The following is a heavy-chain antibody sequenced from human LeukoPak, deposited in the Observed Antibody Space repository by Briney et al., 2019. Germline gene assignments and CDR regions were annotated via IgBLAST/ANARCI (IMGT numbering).Heavy chain of an antibody. CDR1: GFTFSSSW. CDR3: ARGLVPGFLDY. Sequence: TGGSLRLSCAASGFTFSSSWMYWVRQAPGKGLVWVSRINSDESITTYADSVKGRFTISRDSAKNTLYLQMNSLRAEDTAVYYCARGLVPGFLDYWGQGTPVTVSS. V-gene: IGHV3-74*01. CDR2: INSDESIT. D-gene: IGHD4-11*01. J-gene: IGHJ4*02.